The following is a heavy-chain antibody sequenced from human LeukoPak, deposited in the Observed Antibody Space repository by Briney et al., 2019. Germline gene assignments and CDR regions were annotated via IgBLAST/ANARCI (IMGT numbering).Heavy chain of an antibody. D-gene: IGHD3-22*01. J-gene: IGHJ4*02. CDR2: ITIGSYI. V-gene: IGHV3-21*01. CDR1: GFTFSSYW. CDR3: AWMDSSGYYYDNY. Sequence: GGSLRLSCAASGFTFSSYWMSWVRQAPGKGLEWISSITIGSYIYYADSVKGRFTISRDNSKNTLYLQMNSLRAEDTAVYYCAWMDSSGYYYDNYWGQGTLVTVSS.